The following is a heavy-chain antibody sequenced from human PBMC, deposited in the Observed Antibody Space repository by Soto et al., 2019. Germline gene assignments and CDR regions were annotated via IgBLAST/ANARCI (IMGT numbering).Heavy chain of an antibody. CDR2: IYYSGST. D-gene: IGHD3-3*01. Sequence: PSETLSLTGTVSGGSISSYYWSWIRQPPGKGLEWIGYIYYSGSTNYNPSLKSRVTISVDTSKNQFSLKLSSVTDADTAVYYRARGPERRSSGVDYWRQGTLVTVSS. CDR3: ARGPERRSSGVDY. V-gene: IGHV4-59*01. CDR1: GGSISSYY. J-gene: IGHJ4*02.